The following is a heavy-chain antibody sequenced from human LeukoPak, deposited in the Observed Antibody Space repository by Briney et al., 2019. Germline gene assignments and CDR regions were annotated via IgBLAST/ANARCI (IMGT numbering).Heavy chain of an antibody. V-gene: IGHV3-21*01. J-gene: IGHJ4*02. CDR2: ISSRSAYI. CDR3: VRDRSGSYPYYFDF. D-gene: IGHD1-26*01. CDR1: GFTFSDYS. Sequence: GGSLRLSCAASGFTFSDYSMNWVRQAPGQGLDWVSSISSRSAYISYADSVKGRFTISRDNAKNSLYLEMNSLRAEDTGVYFCVRDRSGSYPYYFDFWGQGTLVTASS.